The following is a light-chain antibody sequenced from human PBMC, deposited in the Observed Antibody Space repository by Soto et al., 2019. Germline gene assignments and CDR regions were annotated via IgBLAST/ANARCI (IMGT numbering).Light chain of an antibody. CDR3: QTWGPGIHV. Sequence: QSVLTQSPSASASLGASDKLTCTLSSGHTTFAIAWHQQLPEKGPRFLMKLNSDGTYVKGDGIPDRFSGSSSGTERYLTISSLQSDDEADYHRQTWGPGIHVFGGGTKLTVL. CDR2: LNSDGTY. V-gene: IGLV4-69*01. CDR1: SGHTTFA. J-gene: IGLJ2*01.